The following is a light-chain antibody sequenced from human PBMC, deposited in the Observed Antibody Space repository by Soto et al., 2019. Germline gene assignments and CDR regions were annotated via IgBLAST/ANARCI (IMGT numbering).Light chain of an antibody. J-gene: IGKJ4*01. CDR1: QSVSSNY. CDR3: QQYYSSPLT. Sequence: EIVLTQSPGTLSLSPGERATLSCRASQSVSSNYLDWYQQKPGQAPRLLIYGASSRATGIPDRFSGSGSGTDFTITISRREPEDFAVYYCQQYYSSPLTFGGGTKVEIK. V-gene: IGKV3-20*01. CDR2: GAS.